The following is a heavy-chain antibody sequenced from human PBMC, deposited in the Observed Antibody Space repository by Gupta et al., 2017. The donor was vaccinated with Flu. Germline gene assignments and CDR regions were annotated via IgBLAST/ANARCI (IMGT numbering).Heavy chain of an antibody. CDR3: ARDSGAFEQALDFDY. Sequence: VRLVESVAGVIQPRRHLRLSCAASGVTFRGYGMHWVRQAPGKGLEWVAVRWYDGSNKYYADSVKGRFTISRDNSKNTLYLQMNSLRAEDTAVYYCARDSGAFEQALDFDYWGQGTLVTVSS. CDR2: RWYDGSNK. CDR1: GVTFRGYG. V-gene: IGHV3-33*01. D-gene: IGHD3-10*01. J-gene: IGHJ4*02.